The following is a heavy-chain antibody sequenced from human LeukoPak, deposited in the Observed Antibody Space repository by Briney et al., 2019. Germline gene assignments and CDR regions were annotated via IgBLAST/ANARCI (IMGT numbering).Heavy chain of an antibody. D-gene: IGHD6-6*01. V-gene: IGHV3-21*01. J-gene: IGHJ4*02. CDR3: ARVPGQLVDY. Sequence: GGSLRLSCAASGFTFSSYSMNWVRQAPGKGLEWVSSISSNSSYIYYADSVKGRFTISRDKAKNSLYLQMNSLRAEDTAVYYCARVPGQLVDYWGQGTLVTVSS. CDR2: ISSNSSYI. CDR1: GFTFSSYS.